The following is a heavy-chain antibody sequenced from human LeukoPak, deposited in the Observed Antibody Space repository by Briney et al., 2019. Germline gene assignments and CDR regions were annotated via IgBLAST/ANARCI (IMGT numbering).Heavy chain of an antibody. Sequence: PAGSLRLSCAGSGFPFSSDSMNWVRQAPGKGLEWVSSISSGGTYIYYADSVKGRFTISRDNTKNSLSLQRNSLRAEDTAVYYCARDRSGYSGYECQAYWGQGTLVTVSS. D-gene: IGHD5-12*01. CDR2: ISSGGTYI. CDR1: GFPFSSDS. CDR3: ARDRSGYSGYECQAY. J-gene: IGHJ4*02. V-gene: IGHV3-21*01.